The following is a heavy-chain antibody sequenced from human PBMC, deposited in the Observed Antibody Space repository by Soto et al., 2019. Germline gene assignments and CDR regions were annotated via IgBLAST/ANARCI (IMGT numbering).Heavy chain of an antibody. CDR2: ISGSGGST. CDR1: GFTFSSYA. D-gene: IGHD3-22*01. Sequence: GGSLRLSCAASGFTFSSYAMSWVRQVPGKGLEWVSAISGSGGSTYYADSVKGRFTISRDNSKNTLYLQMNSLRAEDTAVYYCAKGSYYYDSSGYAFGYWGQGTLVTVSS. V-gene: IGHV3-23*01. J-gene: IGHJ4*02. CDR3: AKGSYYYDSSGYAFGY.